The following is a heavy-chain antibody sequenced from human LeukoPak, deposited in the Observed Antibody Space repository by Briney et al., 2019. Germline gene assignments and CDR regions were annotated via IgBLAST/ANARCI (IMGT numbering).Heavy chain of an antibody. Sequence: GRSLRLSCAASGFTFSSYGMHWVRQAPGKGLEWVAVIWYDGSNKYYADSVKGRFTISRDNSKNTLYLQTNSLRAEDTAVYYCAKDRYYDSSGYQYFDYWGQGTLVTVSS. CDR2: IWYDGSNK. CDR3: AKDRYYDSSGYQYFDY. J-gene: IGHJ4*02. D-gene: IGHD3-22*01. V-gene: IGHV3-33*06. CDR1: GFTFSSYG.